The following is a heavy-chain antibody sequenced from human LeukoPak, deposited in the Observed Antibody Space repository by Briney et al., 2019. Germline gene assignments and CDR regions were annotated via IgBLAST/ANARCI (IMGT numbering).Heavy chain of an antibody. CDR2: ISAYNGNT. CDR1: GYTFTSYG. CDR3: ARATGGSGLFDYYYYGMDV. D-gene: IGHD3-10*01. Sequence: GASVTVSCKASGYTFTSYGISWVRQAPGQGLEWMGWISAYNGNTNYAQKLQGRVTMTTDTSTSTAYMELRSLRSDDTAVYYCARATGGSGLFDYYYYGMDVWGQGTTVTVSS. V-gene: IGHV1-18*01. J-gene: IGHJ6*02.